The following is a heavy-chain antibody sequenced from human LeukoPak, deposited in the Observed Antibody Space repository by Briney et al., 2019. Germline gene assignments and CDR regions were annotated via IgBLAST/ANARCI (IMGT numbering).Heavy chain of an antibody. J-gene: IGHJ4*02. D-gene: IGHD6-13*01. CDR1: GFTFNSYG. V-gene: IGHV3-30-3*01. CDR3: ARDSDIAAAGYYFDY. CDR2: ISYDGGDK. Sequence: GGSLRLSCAASGFTFNSYGMHWVRQAPGRGLEWVAVISYDGGDKHNADSVKGRFTISRDNSKNTFYLQMNSLRAEDTAVYYCARDSDIAAAGYYFDYWGQGTLVTVSS.